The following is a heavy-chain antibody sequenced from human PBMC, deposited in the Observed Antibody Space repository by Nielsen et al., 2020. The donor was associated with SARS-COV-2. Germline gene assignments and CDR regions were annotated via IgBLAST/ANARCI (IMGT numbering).Heavy chain of an antibody. CDR3: LSSVTAADTAVYYCARGLIAAIDAFDI. D-gene: IGHD6-25*01. CDR2: ISYSGST. Sequence: RQAPGKGLEWIGSISYSGSTYYNPTLKSRVTISVDTSKYQFSLKLSSVTAADTEFSLKLSSVTAADTAVYYCARGLIAAIDAFDIWGQGTMVT. J-gene: IGHJ3*02. V-gene: IGHV4-39*07.